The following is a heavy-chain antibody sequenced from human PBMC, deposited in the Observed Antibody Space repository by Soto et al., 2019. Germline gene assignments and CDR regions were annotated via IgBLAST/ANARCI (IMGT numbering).Heavy chain of an antibody. CDR2: ISYDGNDK. D-gene: IGHD6-13*01. CDR3: AKERYSSSWSPLDFDY. Sequence: GGSLRLSCAASGFTFSSYGMHWVRQAPGKGLEWVAVISYDGNDKYYADSVKGRFTISRDNSKNTLYLQINSLRAEDTAVFYCAKERYSSSWSPLDFDYRGQGTLVTVSS. V-gene: IGHV3-30*18. J-gene: IGHJ4*02. CDR1: GFTFSSYG.